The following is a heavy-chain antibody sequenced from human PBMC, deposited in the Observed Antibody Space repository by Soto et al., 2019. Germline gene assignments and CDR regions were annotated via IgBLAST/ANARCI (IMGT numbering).Heavy chain of an antibody. J-gene: IGHJ6*02. CDR3: ARDWVDSSGWYYYYGLDV. CDR2: INAGNGNT. D-gene: IGHD6-19*01. Sequence: AASVKVSCKAAGYTFIRYGIAWVRQAPGQRLEWMGWINAGNGNTKYSQKFQGRVTITRDTSASTAYMELSSLRSEGTAVYYCARDWVDSSGWYYYYGLDVWGQGTTVTVSS. CDR1: GYTFIRYG. V-gene: IGHV1-3*01.